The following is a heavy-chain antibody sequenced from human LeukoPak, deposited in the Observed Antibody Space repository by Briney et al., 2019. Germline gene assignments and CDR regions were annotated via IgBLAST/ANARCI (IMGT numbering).Heavy chain of an antibody. Sequence: PGGSLRLSCAASGFMFSSNWMSWVRLAPGKGLEWVANIKEDGTETYYVDSVKGRFTISRDNAKNSLYLQMNSLRAEDTAVYYCARDPTFDYWGQGTLVTVSS. J-gene: IGHJ4*02. CDR2: IKEDGTET. CDR3: ARDPTFDY. CDR1: GFMFSSNW. V-gene: IGHV3-7*01.